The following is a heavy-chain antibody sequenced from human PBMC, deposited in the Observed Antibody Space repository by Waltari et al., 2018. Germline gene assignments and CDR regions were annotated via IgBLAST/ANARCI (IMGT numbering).Heavy chain of an antibody. CDR1: GGSISSYS. CDR2: IYYSGST. CDR3: ARVPGIAAAGPNYYYYYGMDV. J-gene: IGHJ6*02. Sequence: QVQLQESGPGLVKPSETLSLTCTVSGGSISSYSWSWIRPPPGKGLEWIGYIYYSGSTNYNPSLKSRVTISVDTSKNQFSLKLSSVTAADTAVYYCARVPGIAAAGPNYYYYYGMDVWGQGTTVTVSS. V-gene: IGHV4-59*01. D-gene: IGHD6-13*01.